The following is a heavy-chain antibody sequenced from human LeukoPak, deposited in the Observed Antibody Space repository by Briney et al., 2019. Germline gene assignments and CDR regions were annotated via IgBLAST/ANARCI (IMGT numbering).Heavy chain of an antibody. J-gene: IGHJ4*02. V-gene: IGHV4-38-2*02. CDR3: ARDGSLGEQQLVHFDY. CDR2: IYHSGST. CDR1: GYSISSGYY. D-gene: IGHD6-13*01. Sequence: PSETLSLTCTVSGYSISSGYYWGWIRQPPGKGLEWIGSIYHSGSTYYNPSLKSRVTISVDTSKNQFSLKLSSVTAADTAVYYCARDGSLGEQQLVHFDYWGQGTLVTVSS.